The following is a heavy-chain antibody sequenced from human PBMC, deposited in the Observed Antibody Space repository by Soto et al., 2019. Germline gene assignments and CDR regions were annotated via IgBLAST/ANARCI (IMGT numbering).Heavy chain of an antibody. Sequence: PSETLSLTCAVYGGSFSGYCWSWIRQPPWKGLEWIGEINHSGRTNYNPSLKSRVTISVDTSKSQFSLKLSSVTAADTAVYYCARGRKYYDFGSGYSHTRYYFNYWGQGTLVTVYS. J-gene: IGHJ4*02. CDR2: INHSGRT. V-gene: IGHV4-34*01. CDR1: GGSFSGYC. CDR3: ARGRKYYDFGSGYSHTRYYFNY. D-gene: IGHD3-3*01.